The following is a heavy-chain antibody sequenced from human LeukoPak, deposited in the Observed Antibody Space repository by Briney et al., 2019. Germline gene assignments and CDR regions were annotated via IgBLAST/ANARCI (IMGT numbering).Heavy chain of an antibody. CDR2: INHSGST. J-gene: IGHJ4*02. CDR3: ARDVYGDNDY. Sequence: SETLSLTCAVYGGSFSGYYWSWIRQPPGRGLEWTGEINHSGSTNYNPSLKSRVTISVDTSKNQFSLKLSSVTAADTAVYYCARDVYGDNDYWGQGTLVTVSS. D-gene: IGHD4-23*01. CDR1: GGSFSGYY. V-gene: IGHV4-34*01.